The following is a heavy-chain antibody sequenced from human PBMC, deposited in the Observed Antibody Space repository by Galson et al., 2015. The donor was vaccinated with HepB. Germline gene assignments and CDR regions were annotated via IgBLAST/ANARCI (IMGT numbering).Heavy chain of an antibody. CDR1: GFTFSSYA. Sequence: SLRLSCAASGFTFSSYAMTWVRQAPGKGLEWVSVIYSGGTTHYADSVKGRFTISRDNSKNTLYLQMNSLRAEDTAVYYCARGTQGGYSYGYWGQGTLVTVSS. CDR2: IYSGGTT. D-gene: IGHD5-18*01. CDR3: ARGTQGGYSYGY. J-gene: IGHJ4*02. V-gene: IGHV3-53*01.